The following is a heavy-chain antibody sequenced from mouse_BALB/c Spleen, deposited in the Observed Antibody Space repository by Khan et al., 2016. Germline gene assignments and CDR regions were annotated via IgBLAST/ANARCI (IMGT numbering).Heavy chain of an antibody. CDR3: AKGDGYPYGLDY. J-gene: IGHJ4*01. Sequence: EVKLEESGPSLVKPSQTLSLTCSVTGDSITNGYWNWIRKFPGDKLEYMGYINYSGGTYYNPSLKSRISITRDTSKNHSYLQLNSVTTEDTATAYCAKGDGYPYGLDYRGQGTSVTVSS. CDR2: INYSGGT. D-gene: IGHD2-3*01. CDR1: GDSITNGY. V-gene: IGHV3-8*02.